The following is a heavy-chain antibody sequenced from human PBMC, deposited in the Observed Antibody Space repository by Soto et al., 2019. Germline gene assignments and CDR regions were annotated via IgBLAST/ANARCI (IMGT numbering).Heavy chain of an antibody. CDR3: ARRAGSFLGYYGMDV. D-gene: IGHD3-10*01. V-gene: IGHV3-21*01. CDR2: ISSSSSYI. Sequence: PGGSLRLSCAASGFTFSSYSMNWVRQAPRKGLEWVSSISSSSSYIYYADSVKGRFTISRDNAKNSLYLQMNSLRAEDTAVYYCARRAGSFLGYYGMDVWGQGTTVTVSS. CDR1: GFTFSSYS. J-gene: IGHJ6*02.